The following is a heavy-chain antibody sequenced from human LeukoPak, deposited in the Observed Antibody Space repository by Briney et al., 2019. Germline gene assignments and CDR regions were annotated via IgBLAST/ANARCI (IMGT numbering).Heavy chain of an antibody. V-gene: IGHV4-4*07. CDR3: ARDSYYYDSSGYYSAFDI. D-gene: IGHD3-22*01. CDR1: GGSISSYY. Sequence: SETLSLTCTASGGSISSYYWSWIRQPAGKGLEWIGRIYTSGSTNYNPSLKSRVTMSVDTSKNQFSLKLSSVTAADTAVYYCARDSYYYDSSGYYSAFDIWGQGTMVTVSS. J-gene: IGHJ3*02. CDR2: IYTSGST.